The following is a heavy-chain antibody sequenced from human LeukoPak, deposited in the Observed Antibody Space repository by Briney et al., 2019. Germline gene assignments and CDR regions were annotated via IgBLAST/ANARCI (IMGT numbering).Heavy chain of an antibody. V-gene: IGHV1-46*01. CDR1: GYTFTSHY. Sequence: ASVKVSCKASGYTFTSHYMHWVRQAPGQGLEWMGIINPSGGSTNYAQKFQGRVTMTRDMSTSTVYMELSSLSSEDTAVYYCARDAATDSGSDTNWLDPWGQGTLVTVSS. J-gene: IGHJ5*02. CDR3: ARDAATDSGSDTNWLDP. CDR2: INPSGGST. D-gene: IGHD6-6*01.